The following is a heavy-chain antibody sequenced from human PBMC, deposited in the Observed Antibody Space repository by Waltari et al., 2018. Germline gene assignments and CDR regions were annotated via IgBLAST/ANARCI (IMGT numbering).Heavy chain of an antibody. CDR1: GPPFDSYT. CDR3: ATDFRKSSCS. J-gene: IGHJ4*02. Sequence: GGGLVQPGGSLRLSCAASGPPFDSYTMHWVRQAPGKGLQYVSTINNNGGGTHYADSVKGRFSISRDNSRNKVFLQMGGLRLEDTAVYYCATDFRKSSCSWGQGTLVIVSS. CDR2: INNNGGGT. V-gene: IGHV3-64*07. D-gene: IGHD6-6*01.